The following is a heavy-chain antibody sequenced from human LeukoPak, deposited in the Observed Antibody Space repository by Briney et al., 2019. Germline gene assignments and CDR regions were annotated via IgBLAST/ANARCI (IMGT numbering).Heavy chain of an antibody. Sequence: SETLSLTCNVSGDSISSDYWSWIRQPPGKGLEWIGHIYYSGSTNYNPSLKSRVTISVDASKNHFSLKVSSVTAADTAVYYCSTQSLGLWGQGTLVTVSS. V-gene: IGHV4-59*01. CDR2: IYYSGST. J-gene: IGHJ4*02. D-gene: IGHD7-27*01. CDR3: STQSLGL. CDR1: GDSISSDY.